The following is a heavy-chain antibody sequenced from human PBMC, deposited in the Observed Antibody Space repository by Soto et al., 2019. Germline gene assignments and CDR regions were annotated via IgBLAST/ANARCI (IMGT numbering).Heavy chain of an antibody. CDR2: ISSSSSTI. Sequence: GGSLRLSCAASGFTFSSYSMNWVRQAPGKGLEWVSYISSSSSTIYYADSVKGRFTISRDNAKNSLYLQMNSLRDEDTAVYYCARAATGYSSSWYYVGYWGQGTLVTVSS. CDR3: ARAATGYSSSWYYVGY. J-gene: IGHJ4*02. V-gene: IGHV3-48*02. D-gene: IGHD6-13*01. CDR1: GFTFSSYS.